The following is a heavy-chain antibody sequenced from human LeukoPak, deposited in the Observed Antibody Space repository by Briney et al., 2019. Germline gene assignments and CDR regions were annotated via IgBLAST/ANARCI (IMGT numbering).Heavy chain of an antibody. CDR2: IYYSGST. J-gene: IGHJ4*02. CDR3: ARQGRTPAHYTGNSPYFFDY. D-gene: IGHD4-23*01. Sequence: SETLSLTCTVSSGSISSADYYWSWIRQPPGKGLEWIGYIYYSGSTYFNPSLESRVSISVDTSKNQFSLKLSSVTAADTAVYYCARQGRTPAHYTGNSPYFFDYWGQGTLVTVSS. V-gene: IGHV4-30-4*01. CDR1: SGSISSADYY.